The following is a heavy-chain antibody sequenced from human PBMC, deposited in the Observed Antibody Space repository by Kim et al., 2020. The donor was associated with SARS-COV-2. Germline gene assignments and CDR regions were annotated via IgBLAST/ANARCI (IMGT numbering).Heavy chain of an antibody. V-gene: IGHV3-21*01. CDR3: ARDLPYYYGSGSYLY. J-gene: IGHJ4*02. Sequence: SVKGRFTFSRDNAKNSLYLQMNSLRAEDTAVYYCARDLPYYYGSGSYLYWGQGTLVTVSS. D-gene: IGHD3-10*01.